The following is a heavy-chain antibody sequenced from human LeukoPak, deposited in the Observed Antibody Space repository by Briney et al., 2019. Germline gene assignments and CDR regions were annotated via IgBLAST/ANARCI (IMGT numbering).Heavy chain of an antibody. CDR3: ARLSSGDAFDI. CDR1: GFTFSSYG. Sequence: GRSLRLSCAASGFTFSSYGMHWVRQAPGKGLEWVAVIWYDGSNKYYADSVKGRFTISRDNSKNTLYLQMNSLRAEDTAVYYCARLSSGDAFDIWGQGTMVTVSS. CDR2: IWYDGSNK. J-gene: IGHJ3*02. D-gene: IGHD3-22*01. V-gene: IGHV3-33*01.